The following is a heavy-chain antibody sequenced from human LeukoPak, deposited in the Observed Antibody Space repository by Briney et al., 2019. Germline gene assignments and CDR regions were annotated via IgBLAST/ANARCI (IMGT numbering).Heavy chain of an antibody. CDR3: ARSERGSRRDGYNKGFDY. CDR2: INPNSGGT. J-gene: IGHJ4*02. Sequence: ASVKVSCKASGYTFTGYYMHWVRQAPGQGLEWMGWINPNSGGTNYAQKFQGRVTMTRDTSISTAYMELSRLRSDDTAVYYCARSERGSRRDGYNKGFDYRGQGTLVTVSS. D-gene: IGHD5-24*01. CDR1: GYTFTGYY. V-gene: IGHV1-2*02.